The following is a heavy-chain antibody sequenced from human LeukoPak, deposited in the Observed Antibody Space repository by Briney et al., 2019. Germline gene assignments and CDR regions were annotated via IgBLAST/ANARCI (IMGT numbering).Heavy chain of an antibody. CDR3: AKGLGFGDFPYYYYYYMDV. D-gene: IGHD3-10*01. V-gene: IGHV3-23*01. CDR1: GFTFSSYA. Sequence: HPGGSLRLSCAASGFTFSSYAMSWVRQAPGKGLEWVSAISGGGGSTYYADSVEGRFTISRDNSKSTLYLQMTSLRAEDTAVYYCAKGLGFGDFPYYYYYYMDVWGKGTTVTVSS. CDR2: ISGGGGST. J-gene: IGHJ6*03.